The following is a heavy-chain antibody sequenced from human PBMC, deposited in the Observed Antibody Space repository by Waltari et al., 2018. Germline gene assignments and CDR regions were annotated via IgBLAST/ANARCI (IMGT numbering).Heavy chain of an antibody. V-gene: IGHV3-23*04. CDR3: ARDTNFHFDS. CDR2: IRGSGSGT. J-gene: IGHJ4*02. D-gene: IGHD3-3*01. CDR1: GFTFRSYP. Sequence: EVQVVESGGALVQPGGSLRLSCTASGFTFRSYPITGVRQSPGTGWEWVCDIRGSGSGTSYADSVKGRCTISRDNSRNTVYLQMNSLRVEDTAVYFCARDTNFHFDSWGQGTLVTVSS.